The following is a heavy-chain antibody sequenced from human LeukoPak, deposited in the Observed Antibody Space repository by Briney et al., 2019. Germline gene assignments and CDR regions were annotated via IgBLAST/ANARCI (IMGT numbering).Heavy chain of an antibody. D-gene: IGHD4-17*01. CDR2: IRGSGGGT. CDR3: ARDPNGNYIGAFDM. CDR1: GFIFSNYA. V-gene: IGHV3-23*01. Sequence: GGSLRLSCAASGFIFSNYALMWLRQSPGKGLEWVSAIRGSGGGTFYADSVKGRFTISRDNSKNTLYLQMNGLRAEDTAVYYCARDPNGNYIGAFDMWGRGTLVTVSS. J-gene: IGHJ3*02.